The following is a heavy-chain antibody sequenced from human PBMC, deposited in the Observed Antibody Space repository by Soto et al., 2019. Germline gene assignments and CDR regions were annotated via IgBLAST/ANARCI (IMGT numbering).Heavy chain of an antibody. CDR1: GFTFDDYT. CDR2: ISWDGGST. V-gene: IGHV3-43*01. Sequence: QLGGSLRLSCAASGFTFDDYTMHWVRQAPGKGLEWVSLISWDGGSTYYADSVKGRFTISRDNSKNTLYLQMDSLRLEDTAVYYCAKSKVAAFYESTNFYYNFFDPWGQGTQVTVSS. CDR3: AKSKVAAFYESTNFYYNFFDP. D-gene: IGHD2-8*01. J-gene: IGHJ5*02.